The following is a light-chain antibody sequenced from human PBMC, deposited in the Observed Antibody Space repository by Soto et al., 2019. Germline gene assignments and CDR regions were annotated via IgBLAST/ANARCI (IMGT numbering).Light chain of an antibody. CDR1: QSVSSN. CDR2: DAS. J-gene: IGKJ1*01. V-gene: IGKV3-15*01. CDR3: QHYNDLPLT. Sequence: EIVMTQSPATLSLSPGERATLSCRASQSVSSNFAWYQQKPGQAPRLLISDASTRATGIPDRFSGSGSRTEFTLTITSLQSEDFAVYYCQHYNDLPLTFGQVTKVEI.